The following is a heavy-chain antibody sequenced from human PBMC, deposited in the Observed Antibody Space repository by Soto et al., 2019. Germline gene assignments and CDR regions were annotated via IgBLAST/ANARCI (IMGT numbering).Heavy chain of an antibody. D-gene: IGHD1-1*01. CDR3: ARERTGTRGGDY. J-gene: IGHJ4*02. Sequence: SETLSLTCAVYGGSFSCYYWTWIRQPPGTGLEWIGEINHSGSTNYNPSLKSRVTISVDTSKNQFSLKLTSVTAADTAVYYCARERTGTRGGDYWGQGTLVTVSS. CDR1: GGSFSCYY. V-gene: IGHV4-34*01. CDR2: INHSGST.